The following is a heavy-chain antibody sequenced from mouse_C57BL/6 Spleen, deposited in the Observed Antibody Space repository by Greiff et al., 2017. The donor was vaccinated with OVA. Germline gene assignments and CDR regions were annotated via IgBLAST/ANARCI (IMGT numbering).Heavy chain of an antibody. D-gene: IGHD1-1*01. V-gene: IGHV10-3*01. Sequence: EVQLVESGGGLVQPKGSLKLSCAASGFTFNTYAMHWVRQAPGKGLEWVARIRSKSSNYATYYADSVKDRFTISRDDSQSMLYLQMNNLKTEDTAMYYGVRETTVVGDWYFDVWGTGTTVTVSS. J-gene: IGHJ1*03. CDR2: IRSKSSNYAT. CDR1: GFTFNTYA. CDR3: VRETTVVGDWYFDV.